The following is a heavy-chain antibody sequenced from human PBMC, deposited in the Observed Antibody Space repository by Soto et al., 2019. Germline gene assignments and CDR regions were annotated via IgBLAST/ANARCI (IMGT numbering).Heavy chain of an antibody. CDR2: ISATGTAT. CDR3: AKSSSNYYYEY. J-gene: IGHJ4*02. V-gene: IGHV3-23*01. CDR1: GFTFSSFG. Sequence: EVQLLESGGGLVQPGGSLRLSCAASGFTFSSFGMSWVRQAPGNGLEWVSSISATGTATYYADSVKGRFTISRDDSKRTLFVQVNSLRAEDTAVYYCAKSSSNYYYEYWGQGTLVTVSS. D-gene: IGHD6-13*01.